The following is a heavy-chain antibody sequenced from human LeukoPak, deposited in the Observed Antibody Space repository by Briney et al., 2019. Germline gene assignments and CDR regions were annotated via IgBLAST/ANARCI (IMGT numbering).Heavy chain of an antibody. CDR1: GFTFSDYY. CDR3: ATSPGLGYSSSLTGVDY. V-gene: IGHV3-53*01. CDR2: IYNGGNT. D-gene: IGHD6-6*01. J-gene: IGHJ4*02. Sequence: GGSLRLSCAASGFTFSDYYMSWIRQAPGKGLEWVSIIYNGGNTYYADSVQGRFTISRDKIKNTVYLQMNSLRVDDTAVYYCATSPGLGYSSSLTGVDYWGQGTLVTVSS.